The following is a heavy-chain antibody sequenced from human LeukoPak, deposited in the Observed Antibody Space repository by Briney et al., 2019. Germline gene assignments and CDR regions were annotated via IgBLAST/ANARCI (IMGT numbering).Heavy chain of an antibody. J-gene: IGHJ4*02. CDR3: ARVPTHYYYDSSGYVDY. CDR2: IYHSGST. V-gene: IGHV4-30-2*01. D-gene: IGHD3-22*01. CDR1: GASISSVGYS. Sequence: SETLSPTCAVSGASISSVGYSWGWFRKPPGKGLEWFGYIYHSGSTYYNPSLKSRVTISVDRSKNQFSLKLSSVTAADTAVYYCARVPTHYYYDSSGYVDYWGQGTLVTVSS.